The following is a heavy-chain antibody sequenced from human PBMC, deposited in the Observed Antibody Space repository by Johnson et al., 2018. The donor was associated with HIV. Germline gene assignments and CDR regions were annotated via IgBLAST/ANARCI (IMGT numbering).Heavy chain of an antibody. Sequence: EVQLVESGGGLVQPGGSLRLSCAASGFTFSSYWMSWVRQAPGKGLEWVANIKQAGSEKYYVDSVQGRFTISRDNAQKSLYLQMNSLRAEDTAVYYCARDESQRRYALTALDIWGQGTTVIVS. CDR1: GFTFSSYW. CDR2: IKQAGSEK. J-gene: IGHJ3*02. V-gene: IGHV3-7*05. CDR3: ARDESQRRYALTALDI. D-gene: IGHD6-25*01.